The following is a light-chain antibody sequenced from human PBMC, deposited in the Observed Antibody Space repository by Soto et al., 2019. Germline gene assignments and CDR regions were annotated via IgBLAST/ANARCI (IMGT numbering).Light chain of an antibody. J-gene: IGKJ1*01. CDR1: QSVSSN. Sequence: VMTQAPATLSVSPGERATLSCRASQSVSSNLAWYQQKPGQAPRLLIYGASTRATGIPARFSGSGSGTEFTLTISSLQSEDFAVYYCQQYNNWWTFGQGTKVE. CDR2: GAS. CDR3: QQYNNWWT. V-gene: IGKV3-15*01.